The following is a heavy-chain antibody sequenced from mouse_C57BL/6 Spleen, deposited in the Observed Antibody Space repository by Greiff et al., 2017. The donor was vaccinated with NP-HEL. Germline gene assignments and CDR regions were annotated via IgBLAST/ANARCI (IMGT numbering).Heavy chain of an antibody. CDR2: INPNNGGT. CDR1: GYTFTDYY. CDR3: ARPTYYDFWVAY. J-gene: IGHJ3*01. V-gene: IGHV1-26*01. Sequence: EVQLQQSGPELVKPGASVKISCKASGYTFTDYYMNWVKQSHGKSLEWIGDINPNNGGTSYNQKFKGKATLTVDKSSSTAYMELRSLTSEDSAVYYCARPTYYDFWVAYWGQGTLVTVSA. D-gene: IGHD2-4*01.